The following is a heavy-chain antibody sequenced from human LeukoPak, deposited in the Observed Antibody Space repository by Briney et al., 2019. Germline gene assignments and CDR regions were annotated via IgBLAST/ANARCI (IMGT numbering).Heavy chain of an antibody. CDR3: AREDVVLVDAVRYQYYGMDV. CDR1: GYNFISYY. D-gene: IGHD2-8*01. CDR2: INPSGGST. J-gene: IGHJ6*02. Sequence: ASVKVSCKASGYNFISYYMHWVRQASGQGLEWMGIINPSGGSTSYAQKFQDRLTMTRDTSTSTVYMELSSLKSEDTAVYYCAREDVVLVDAVRYQYYGMDVWGQGTTVTVSS. V-gene: IGHV1-46*01.